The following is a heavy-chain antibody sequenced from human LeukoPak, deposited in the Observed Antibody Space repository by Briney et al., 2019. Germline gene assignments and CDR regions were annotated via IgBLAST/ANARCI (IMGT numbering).Heavy chain of an antibody. D-gene: IGHD2-2*02. V-gene: IGHV3-30*02. J-gene: IGHJ5*02. CDR3: AKDSSPGYCSSTSCYNGWFDP. Sequence: GGSLRLSCAASGFTFSSYGMHWVRQAPGKGLEWVAFIRYDGSNKYYADSVKGRFTISRDNSKNTLYLQMNSLRAEDTAVYYCAKDSSPGYCSSTSCYNGWFDPWGQGTLVTVSS. CDR2: IRYDGSNK. CDR1: GFTFSSYG.